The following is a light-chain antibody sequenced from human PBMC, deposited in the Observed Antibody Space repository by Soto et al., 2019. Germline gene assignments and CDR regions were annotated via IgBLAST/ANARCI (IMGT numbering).Light chain of an antibody. J-gene: IGLJ1*01. CDR3: SSYTTGSTL. Sequence: QSVLTQPASVSGSPGQSITISCTGTNSDIGDYNYVSWYQQHPGKAPKLMISDVSNRPSGVSSRLSGSKSGNTASLTISGLQAEDEADYYCSSYTTGSTLFGTGTKATV. CDR2: DVS. CDR1: NSDIGDYNY. V-gene: IGLV2-14*03.